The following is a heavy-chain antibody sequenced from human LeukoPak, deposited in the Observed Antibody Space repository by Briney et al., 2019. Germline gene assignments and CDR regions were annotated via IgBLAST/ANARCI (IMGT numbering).Heavy chain of an antibody. CDR3: AKSYNGYESKPDY. CDR1: GFTFSSYS. J-gene: IGHJ4*02. V-gene: IGHV3-23*01. CDR2: ISNSGGRT. Sequence: GGSLRLSCAASGFTFSSYSMNWVRQAPGKGLEWVSSISNSGGRTFYTDSVKGRFTISRDNSKITLYLQMNSLRAEDTAVYYCAKSYNGYESKPDYWGQGTLVTVSS. D-gene: IGHD5-12*01.